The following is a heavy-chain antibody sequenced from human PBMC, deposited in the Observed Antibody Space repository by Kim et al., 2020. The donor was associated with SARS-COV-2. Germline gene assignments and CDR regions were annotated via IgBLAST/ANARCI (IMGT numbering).Heavy chain of an antibody. J-gene: IGHJ4*02. CDR1: GFAFQNFG. D-gene: IGHD2-15*01. Sequence: GGSLRLSCAASGFAFQNFGMQWVRQAPGKGLERVAIISYDGNDKYYADSIKGRFTISRDNSEKTVSLQMNSLGSEDTAIYYCARDLGGPDYWGQGTLVTVSS. V-gene: IGHV3-30*19. CDR3: ARDLGGPDY. CDR2: ISYDGNDK.